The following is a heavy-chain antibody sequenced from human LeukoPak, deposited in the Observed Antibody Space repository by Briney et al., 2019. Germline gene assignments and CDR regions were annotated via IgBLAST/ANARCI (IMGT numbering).Heavy chain of an antibody. D-gene: IGHD3-10*01. CDR1: GGSISTRSYY. CDR2: INDNGDT. J-gene: IGHJ4*02. CDR3: AVGYYYGYSY. V-gene: IGHV4-39*01. Sequence: SETLSLTCTVSGGSISTRSYYWGWIRQPPGKGLEWIGNINDNGDTYYNPSLKSRITISVDTSKNQFSLKMSSVTAADAAMYYCAVGYYYGYSYWGQGTLVTVSS.